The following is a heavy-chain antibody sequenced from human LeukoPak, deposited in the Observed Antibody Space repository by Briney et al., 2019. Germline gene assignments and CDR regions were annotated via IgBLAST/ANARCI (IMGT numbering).Heavy chain of an antibody. CDR3: ASIDPDY. Sequence: WETQSLTCTVSGGSNRSSSDFCGSVRQPPRRGGGLVMRIYYSGSTYYNPSLKSRVTISVDTSKNQFSLKLSSVAAADTAVYYCASIDPDYWGQGTLVTVSP. J-gene: IGHJ4*02. V-gene: IGHV4-39*07. CDR1: GGSNRSSSDF. CDR2: IYYSGST. D-gene: IGHD3-16*02.